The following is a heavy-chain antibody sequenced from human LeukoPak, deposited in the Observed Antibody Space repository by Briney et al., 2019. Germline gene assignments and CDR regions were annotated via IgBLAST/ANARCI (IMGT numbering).Heavy chain of an antibody. D-gene: IGHD5-18*01. CDR3: ARHADTAMVVAYYYYYMDV. J-gene: IGHJ6*03. V-gene: IGHV3-21*01. Sequence: GGSLRLSCAASGFTFSSYSMNWVRQAPGKGLEWVSSISSSSSYIYYADSVKGRFTISRDNAKNSLYLQMNSLRAEDTAVYYCARHADTAMVVAYYYYYMDVWGKGTTVTVSS. CDR2: ISSSSSYI. CDR1: GFTFSSYS.